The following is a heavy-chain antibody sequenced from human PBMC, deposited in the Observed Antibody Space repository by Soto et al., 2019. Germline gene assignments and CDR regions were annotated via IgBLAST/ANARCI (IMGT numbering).Heavy chain of an antibody. V-gene: IGHV4-59*08. Sequence: SETLSLTCPVSGGSISSYYLSWIRQPPGKGLEWIGYIYYSGSTNYNPSLKSRVTISVDTSKNQFSLKLSSVTAADTAVYYCARSQLGYCSTWGQGTLVTVSS. CDR1: GGSISSYY. CDR3: ARSQLGYCST. CDR2: IYYSGST. D-gene: IGHD2-2*01. J-gene: IGHJ5*02.